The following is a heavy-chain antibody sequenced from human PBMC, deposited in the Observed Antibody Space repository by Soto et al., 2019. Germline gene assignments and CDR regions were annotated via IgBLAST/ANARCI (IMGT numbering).Heavy chain of an antibody. V-gene: IGHV3-7*05. Sequence: GGSLRLSCAASGFTFSSYWMSWVRQAPGKGLEWVANIKQDGSEKYYVDSVKGRFTISRDNAKNSLYLQMNSLRAEDTAVYYCARDRAVVAANAFDIWGQGTTVTVSS. D-gene: IGHD2-15*01. CDR3: ARDRAVVAANAFDI. J-gene: IGHJ3*02. CDR1: GFTFSSYW. CDR2: IKQDGSEK.